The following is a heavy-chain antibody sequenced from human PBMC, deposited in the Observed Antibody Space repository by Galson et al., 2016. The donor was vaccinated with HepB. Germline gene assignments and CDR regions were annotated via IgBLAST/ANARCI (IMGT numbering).Heavy chain of an antibody. D-gene: IGHD1-26*01. CDR2: IYYSGST. CDR3: ARVLGATILDY. CDR1: GGSINTYY. V-gene: IGHV4-59*01. J-gene: IGHJ4*02. Sequence: SETLSLTCTVSGGSINTYYWSWIRQPPGKGLEWIGYIYYSGSTSYNPSLKSRVTISVDTSKNQFSLKLSSVTAADTAGYYCARVLGATILDYWGQGTLVTVSS.